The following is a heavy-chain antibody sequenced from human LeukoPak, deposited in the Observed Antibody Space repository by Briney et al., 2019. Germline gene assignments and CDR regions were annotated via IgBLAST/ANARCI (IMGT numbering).Heavy chain of an antibody. J-gene: IGHJ3*02. D-gene: IGHD3-22*01. Sequence: GESLMISCKGSGYSFTSYWIGWVRQMPGKGLEWMGIIYPGYSDTRYSPSFQGQVTISADKSISTAYLQWSSLKASDTAMYYCARPVYYDSSGYYFDDAFDIWGQGTMVTVSS. CDR1: GYSFTSYW. CDR3: ARPVYYDSSGYYFDDAFDI. CDR2: IYPGYSDT. V-gene: IGHV5-51*01.